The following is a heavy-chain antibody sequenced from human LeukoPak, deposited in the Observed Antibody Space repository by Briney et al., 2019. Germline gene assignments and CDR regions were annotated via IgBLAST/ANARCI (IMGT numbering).Heavy chain of an antibody. CDR3: ARLETGITIFGVDKYFQH. CDR2: INPNSGGT. D-gene: IGHD3-3*01. CDR1: GYTFTGYY. V-gene: IGHV1-2*02. J-gene: IGHJ1*01. Sequence: ASVKVSCKASGYTFTGYYMHWVRQVPGQGLEWMGWINPNSGGTNYAQKFQGRVTMTRDTSISTAYMELSRLRSDDTAVYYCARLETGITIFGVDKYFQHWGQGTLVTVSS.